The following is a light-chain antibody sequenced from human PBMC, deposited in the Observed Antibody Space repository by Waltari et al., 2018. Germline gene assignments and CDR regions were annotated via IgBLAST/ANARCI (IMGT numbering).Light chain of an antibody. J-gene: IGKJ5*01. CDR2: KAS. Sequence: DIQMTQSPSTLSASVGDRVTITCRASQSIRSWLAWYQQKPGKAPKLLIYKASTLESGVPSRFSGSGSGTEFTLTVSSLQAEDVAVYYCHQYYIPPLTFGQGTRLEIK. CDR3: HQYYIPPLT. CDR1: QSIRSW. V-gene: IGKV1-5*03.